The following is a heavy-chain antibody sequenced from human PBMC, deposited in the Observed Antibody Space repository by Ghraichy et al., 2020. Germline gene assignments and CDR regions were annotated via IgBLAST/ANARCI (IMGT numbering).Heavy chain of an antibody. D-gene: IGHD5-24*01. CDR1: GFTFDDYA. V-gene: IGHV3-9*01. CDR2: ISWNSGSI. J-gene: IGHJ3*02. CDR3: AKDMWRWLQSDAFDI. Sequence: SLNISCAASGFTFDDYAMHWVRQAPGKGLEWVSGISWNSGSIGYADSVKGRFTISRDNAKNSLYLQMNSLRAEDTALYYCAKDMWRWLQSDAFDIWGQGTMVTVSS.